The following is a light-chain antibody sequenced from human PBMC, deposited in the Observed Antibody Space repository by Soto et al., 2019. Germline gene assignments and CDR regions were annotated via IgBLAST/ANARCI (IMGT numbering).Light chain of an antibody. CDR1: SSDVGGYNY. V-gene: IGLV2-14*01. CDR3: SSYTSSSTVV. CDR2: DVS. J-gene: IGLJ2*01. Sequence: QSALTQPASVSGSPGQSITISCTGTSSDVGGYNYVSWYQQHPGKAPKLMIYDVSNRPLGVPNRFSGSKSGNTASLTISGLQAEDEADYYCSSYTSSSTVVFGVGTKLTVL.